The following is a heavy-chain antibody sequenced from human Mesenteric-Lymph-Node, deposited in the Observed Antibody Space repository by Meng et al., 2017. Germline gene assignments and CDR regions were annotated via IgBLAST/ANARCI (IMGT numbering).Heavy chain of an antibody. V-gene: IGHV3-30*01. D-gene: IGHD6-13*01. CDR2: ISYDGSTK. Sequence: GASLKISCASSGFTFSSYAMHWVRQAPGKRLEWVTVISYDGSTKYYADSVKGRFTISRDNSKNTLYLQMNSLRADDTAVYYCARDLAVAAAGTCVNFQHWGQGTLVTVSS. J-gene: IGHJ1*01. CDR1: GFTFSSYA. CDR3: ARDLAVAAAGTCVNFQH.